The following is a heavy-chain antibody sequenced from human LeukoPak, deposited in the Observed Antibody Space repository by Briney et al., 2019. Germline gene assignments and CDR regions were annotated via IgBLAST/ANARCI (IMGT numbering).Heavy chain of an antibody. J-gene: IGHJ1*01. V-gene: IGHV3-30*04. CDR1: GFTFSSYA. D-gene: IGHD5-12*01. CDR2: VSYDGSKK. Sequence: PGGSLRLSCAASGFTFSSYAMHWVRQAPGKGLEWVAVVSYDGSKKYYTDSVQGRFTISRDNSKNTLYLQMNSLRAEDTAVYYCARSETRALAYRGYDNTYFHHWGQGTLVTVSS. CDR3: ARSETRALAYRGYDNTYFHH.